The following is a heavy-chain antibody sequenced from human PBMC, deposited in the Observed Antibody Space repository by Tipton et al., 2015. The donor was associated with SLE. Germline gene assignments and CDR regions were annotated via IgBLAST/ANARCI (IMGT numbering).Heavy chain of an antibody. J-gene: IGHJ4*02. CDR2: MYYIGNT. CDR1: GGSISNSSFY. V-gene: IGHV4-39*07. CDR3: ARHAGGLRRSFDD. Sequence: TLSLTCTVSGGSISNSSFYWGWIRQPPGKGLEWIGSMYYIGNTYDNPSRKSRVTISLDTSKNQLSLKLSSVTAADTAIYYCARHAGGLRRSFDDWGQGTLVSVSS. D-gene: IGHD5/OR15-5a*01.